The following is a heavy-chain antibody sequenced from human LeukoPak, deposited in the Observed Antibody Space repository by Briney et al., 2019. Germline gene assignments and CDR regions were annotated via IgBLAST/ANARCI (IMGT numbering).Heavy chain of an antibody. J-gene: IGHJ3*02. V-gene: IGHV4-59*08. CDR2: IYYSGST. D-gene: IGHD5-24*01. Sequence: SETLSLTCTVSGGSIRSYYWSWIRQPPGKGLEWIAYIYYSGSTNYNPSLKSRVTISVDTSKSQFSLKLSSVTAADTALYYCARHVGARDGYNSDAFDIWGQGTMVTVSS. CDR1: GGSIRSYY. CDR3: ARHVGARDGYNSDAFDI.